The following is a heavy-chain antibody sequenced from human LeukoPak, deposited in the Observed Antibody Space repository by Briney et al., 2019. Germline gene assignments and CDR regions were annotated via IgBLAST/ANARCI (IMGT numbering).Heavy chain of an antibody. Sequence: GSLRLSCAASGFTFSNYAMHWVRQGPGKGLEWVAAISYDGSDKYYADSVKGRFTISRDNSKNTLYLQMNSLRVEDTAVYYCKEVDYWGQGTLVTVSS. V-gene: IGHV3-30*04. J-gene: IGHJ4*02. CDR1: GFTFSNYA. CDR2: ISYDGSDK. CDR3: KEVDY.